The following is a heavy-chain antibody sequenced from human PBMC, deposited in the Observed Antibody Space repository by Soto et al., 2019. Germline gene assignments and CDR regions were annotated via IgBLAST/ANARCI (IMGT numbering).Heavy chain of an antibody. D-gene: IGHD6-13*01. CDR1: GFSFSSYD. CDR3: ARGYSSSRDLGY. J-gene: IGHJ4*02. CDR2: IWYDGSNK. Sequence: QVQLVESGGRVVQPGTSLRLSCAASGFSFSSYDINWVRQAPGKGLEWVAVIWYDGSNKYYADSVKGRFIISRDNSKNTLYLQMNSLRADDTAVYYCARGYSSSRDLGYWGQGTLVTVSS. V-gene: IGHV3-33*01.